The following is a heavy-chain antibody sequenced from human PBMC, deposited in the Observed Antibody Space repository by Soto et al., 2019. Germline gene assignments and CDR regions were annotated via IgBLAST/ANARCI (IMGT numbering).Heavy chain of an antibody. CDR3: ATRRADSSGWYEFDY. D-gene: IGHD6-19*01. J-gene: IGHJ4*02. V-gene: IGHV3-23*01. CDR1: GFAFSSYV. Sequence: EVQLLESGGGLVQPGGSLRLSCAASGFAFSSYVMNWVRQAPGKGLEWVSTISGGGSATLYADSVRGRFTISRDNSKNTLWLQTNSLRVEDTAVYYCATRRADSSGWYEFDYWGQGTLVTVSS. CDR2: ISGGGSAT.